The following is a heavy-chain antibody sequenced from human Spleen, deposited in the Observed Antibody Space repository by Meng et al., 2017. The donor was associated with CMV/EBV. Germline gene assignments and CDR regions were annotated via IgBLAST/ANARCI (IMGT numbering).Heavy chain of an antibody. CDR2: INPSGSST. CDR1: GYTFTSYD. V-gene: IGHV1-46*01. J-gene: IGHJ6*02. D-gene: IGHD4-17*01. Sequence: ASVKVSCKASGYTFTSYDINWVRQATGQGLEWMGIINPSGSSTSYAQKFQGRVTVTRDTSASTVYTALSSLRSEDTAVYYCARLTLDYGRFRYGMDVWGQGTTVTVSS. CDR3: ARLTLDYGRFRYGMDV.